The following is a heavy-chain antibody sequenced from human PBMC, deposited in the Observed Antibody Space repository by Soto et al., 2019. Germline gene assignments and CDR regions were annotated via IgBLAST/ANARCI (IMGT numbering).Heavy chain of an antibody. CDR1: GGSFSGYY. J-gene: IGHJ6*02. CDR2: INHSGST. D-gene: IGHD2-2*01. V-gene: IGHV4-34*01. CDR3: ARGYCSSTSCYRPVYYYYYYGMDV. Sequence: SETLSLTCAVYGGSFSGYYWSWIRQPPGKGLEWIGEINHSGSTNYNPSLKSQVTISVDTSKNQFSLKLSSVTAADTAVYYCARGYCSSTSCYRPVYYYYYYGMDVWGQGTTVTVSS.